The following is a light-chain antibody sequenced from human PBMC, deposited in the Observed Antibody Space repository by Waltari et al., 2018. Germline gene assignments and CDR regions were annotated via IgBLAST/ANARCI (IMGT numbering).Light chain of an antibody. CDR2: TNN. CDR3: TAWDDSLNTWV. J-gene: IGLJ3*02. CDR1: SSNIGTNI. Sequence: QSVLTQPSSASGTPGQEITISCSGGSSNIGTNIVNWYQQLPGTAPKLLIFTNNQRPSVVPDRFSCSRSCTSASLAISGLQSDDDETAYYCTAWDDSLNTWVFVGGTKLTVL. V-gene: IGLV1-44*01.